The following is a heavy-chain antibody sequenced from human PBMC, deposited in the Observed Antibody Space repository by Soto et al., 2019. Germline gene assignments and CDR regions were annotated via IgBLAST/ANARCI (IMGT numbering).Heavy chain of an antibody. CDR1: GASIDTGDYF. D-gene: IGHD3-16*02. CDR3: ARVTSISPLYIFHP. J-gene: IGHJ3*01. V-gene: IGHV4-31*11. CDR2: IYYSGST. Sequence: QVQLQESGPGLVKPSQTLSLTCAVSGASIDTGDYFWSWIRQHPGKGLEWIGYIYYSGSTYHNPSLKSRLTRSRNKSKNHFSLNLISVTAADTAVYYCARVTSISPLYIFHPWGQGTMVSVSS.